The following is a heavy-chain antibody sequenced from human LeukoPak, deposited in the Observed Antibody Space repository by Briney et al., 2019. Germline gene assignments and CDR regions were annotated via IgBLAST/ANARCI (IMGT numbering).Heavy chain of an antibody. J-gene: IGHJ4*02. CDR2: ISAYNGNT. CDR1: GYTFTSYG. D-gene: IGHD6-13*01. Sequence: GASVKVSCKASGYTFTSYGISWVRQAPGQGLEWMRWISAYNGNTNYAQKLQGRVTMTTDTSTSTAYMELRSLRSDDTAVYYCAREVAAAGPKFFDYWGQGTLVTVSS. CDR3: AREVAAAGPKFFDY. V-gene: IGHV1-18*04.